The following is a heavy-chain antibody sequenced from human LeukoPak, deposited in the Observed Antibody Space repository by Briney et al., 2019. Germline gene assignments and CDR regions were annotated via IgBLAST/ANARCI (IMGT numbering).Heavy chain of an antibody. J-gene: IGHJ5*01. CDR3: ARDKVVGPTKFDS. CDR1: GISLSRYW. D-gene: IGHD1-26*01. CDR2: IKEDESEK. Sequence: GSLRPSCAASGISLSRYWMSWVRQAPGEGLEWVANIKEDESEKDYVDSVKGRFTISRDNAKNSVYLHMNSLRAEDTAVYYCARDKVVGPTKFDSWGQGTLVTVSS. V-gene: IGHV3-7*01.